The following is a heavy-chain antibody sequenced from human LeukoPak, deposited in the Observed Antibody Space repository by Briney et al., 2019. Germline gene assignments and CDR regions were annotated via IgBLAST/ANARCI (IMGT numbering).Heavy chain of an antibody. CDR1: GGSISNYY. V-gene: IGHV4-59*01. D-gene: IGHD2-15*01. CDR3: ARDLDLGAATSGMDV. Sequence: SETLSLTCIVSGGSISNYYWSWIRQPPGKGLEWIGYICYSGSTNYNPSLKSRVTISVYTSKNQFSLKLSSVTAADTAVYYCARDLDLGAATSGMDVWGQGTTVTVSS. J-gene: IGHJ6*02. CDR2: ICYSGST.